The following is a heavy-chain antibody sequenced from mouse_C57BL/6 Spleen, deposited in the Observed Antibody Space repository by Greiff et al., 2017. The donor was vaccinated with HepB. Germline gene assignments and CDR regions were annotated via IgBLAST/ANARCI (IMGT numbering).Heavy chain of an antibody. D-gene: IGHD2-5*01. J-gene: IGHJ3*01. CDR1: GYTFTSYW. V-gene: IGHV1-52*01. Sequence: QVQLQQPGAELVRPGSSVKLSCKASGYTFTSYWMHWVKQRPIQGLEWIGNIDPSDSDTHYNQKFKDKATLTVDKTSSTAYMQLNSLTSADSAVYYCARKAYYSNYTWFDYWGQGTLVTVSA. CDR3: ARKAYYSNYTWFDY. CDR2: IDPSDSDT.